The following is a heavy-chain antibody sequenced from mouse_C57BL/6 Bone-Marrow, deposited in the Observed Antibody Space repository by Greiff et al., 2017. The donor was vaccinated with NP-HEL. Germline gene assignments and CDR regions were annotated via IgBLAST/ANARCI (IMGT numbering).Heavy chain of an antibody. D-gene: IGHD4-1*01. CDR1: GYTFTSYW. V-gene: IGHV1-55*01. CDR2: IYPGSGST. CDR3: ARSGIPLTGTDY. J-gene: IGHJ2*01. Sequence: QVQLQQPGAELVKPGASVKMSCKASGYTFTSYWITWVKQRPGQGLEWIGDIYPGSGSTNYNEKFKSKATLTVDTSSSTAYMQLSSLTSEDSAVYYCARSGIPLTGTDYWGQGTTLTVSS.